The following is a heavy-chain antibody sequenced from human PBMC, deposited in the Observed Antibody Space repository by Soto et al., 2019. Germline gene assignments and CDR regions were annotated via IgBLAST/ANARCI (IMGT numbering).Heavy chain of an antibody. J-gene: IGHJ6*02. CDR1: GYTFTSYG. D-gene: IGHD3-22*01. Sequence: QVQLVQSGAEVKKPGASVKVSCKASGYTFTSYGISWVRQAPGQGLEWMGWISAYNGNTNYAQKLQGRVTMTTDTSTSTAYMELRSLRSDDTAVYYCARDQGYYDSSGYYYYYGMDVWGQGTTVTVSS. V-gene: IGHV1-18*01. CDR2: ISAYNGNT. CDR3: ARDQGYYDSSGYYYYYGMDV.